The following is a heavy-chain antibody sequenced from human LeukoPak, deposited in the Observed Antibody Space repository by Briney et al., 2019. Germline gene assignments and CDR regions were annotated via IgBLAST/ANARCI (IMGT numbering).Heavy chain of an antibody. CDR3: ARSGRNSGWYGY. J-gene: IGHJ4*02. Sequence: PSETLSLTCAVYGGSFSGYYWSWIRQPPGKGLEWIGEINHSGSTNYNPSLKSRVSISVDTSKNQFSLKLSSATAADTAVYYCARSGRNSGWYGYWGQGTLVTVSS. V-gene: IGHV4-34*01. CDR1: GGSFSGYY. D-gene: IGHD6-19*01. CDR2: INHSGST.